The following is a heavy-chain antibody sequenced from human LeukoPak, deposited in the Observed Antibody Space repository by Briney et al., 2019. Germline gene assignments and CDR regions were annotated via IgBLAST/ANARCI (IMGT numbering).Heavy chain of an antibody. CDR3: ARDLTGTPNIVWFDP. D-gene: IGHD1-14*01. CDR2: IRYDGSNK. J-gene: IGHJ5*02. CDR1: GFTFSSYG. V-gene: IGHV3-30*02. Sequence: GGSLRLSCAASGFTFSSYGMHWVRQAPGKGLEWVAFIRYDGSNKYYADSVKGRFTISRDNSKNTLYLQMNSLRAEDTAVYYCARDLTGTPNIVWFDPWGQGTLVTVSS.